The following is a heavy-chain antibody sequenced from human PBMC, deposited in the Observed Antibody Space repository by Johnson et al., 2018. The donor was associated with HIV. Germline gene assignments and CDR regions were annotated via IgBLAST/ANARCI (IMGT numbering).Heavy chain of an antibody. J-gene: IGHJ3*02. V-gene: IGHV3-30*04. CDR2: MSYDGSNK. CDR1: GFTFSSYA. D-gene: IGHD3-10*01. Sequence: QVQLVESGGGVVQPGRSLRLSCAASGFTFSSYAMHWVRQAPGKGLEWVAVMSYDGSNKYYADSVKGRFTISRDSSKDTLYVQMNSLRGEDTAVYYCARDPEPFREYHGDAFDIWGQGTVVTVSS. CDR3: ARDPEPFREYHGDAFDI.